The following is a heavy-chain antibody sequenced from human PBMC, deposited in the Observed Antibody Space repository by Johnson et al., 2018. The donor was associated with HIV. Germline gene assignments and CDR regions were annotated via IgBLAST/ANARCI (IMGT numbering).Heavy chain of an antibody. Sequence: VQLVESGGALVQPGGSLRLSCAASGFTFDYYWMHWVRQAPGKGLVWVSHIHSDETDTTYADSVKGRFTISRDKAKNSLYLQMNSLRAEDTAVYYCARSLRRLQRVFDAFDIWGQGTMVTVSS. CDR3: ARSLRRLQRVFDAFDI. V-gene: IGHV3-74*02. CDR1: GFTFDYYW. CDR2: IHSDETDT. D-gene: IGHD4-11*01. J-gene: IGHJ3*02.